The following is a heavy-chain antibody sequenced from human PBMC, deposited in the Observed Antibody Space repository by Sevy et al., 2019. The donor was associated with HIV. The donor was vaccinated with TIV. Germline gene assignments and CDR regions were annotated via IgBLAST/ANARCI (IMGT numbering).Heavy chain of an antibody. J-gene: IGHJ4*02. D-gene: IGHD1-26*01. CDR3: AGENAWGRGYS. CDR1: GVSITSLY. Sequence: SETLSLTCTVSGVSITSLYWNWIRQPPGKGLEWIANIYYNGHINYNPSLKSRVTLSLDTSKNQSSLRLSSVTAADTAMYYCAGENAWGRGYSWGQGTLVTVSS. V-gene: IGHV4-59*08. CDR2: IYYNGHI.